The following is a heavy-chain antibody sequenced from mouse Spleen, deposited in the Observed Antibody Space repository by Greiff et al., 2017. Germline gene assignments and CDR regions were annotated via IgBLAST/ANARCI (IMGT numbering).Heavy chain of an antibody. Sequence: VQLQQSGAELVRPGASVKLSCTASGFNIKDDYMHWVKQRPEQGLEWIGWIDPENGDTEYASKFQGKATITADTSSNTAYLQLSSLTSEDTAVYYCTTGPITTVVATRYFDVWGAGTTVTVSS. CDR3: TTGPITTVVATRYFDV. V-gene: IGHV14-4*01. CDR2: IDPENGDT. D-gene: IGHD1-1*01. J-gene: IGHJ1*01. CDR1: GFNIKDDY.